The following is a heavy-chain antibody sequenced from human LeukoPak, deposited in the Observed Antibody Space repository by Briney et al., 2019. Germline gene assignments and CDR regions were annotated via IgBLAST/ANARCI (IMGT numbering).Heavy chain of an antibody. Sequence: GGSLRLSCAASGFTFSSYAMSWVRQAPGKGLEWVSAISGSGGSTYYADSVKGRFTISRDNAKNSLYLQMNSLRAEDTAVYYCARDPYAAAGIAYWGQGTLVTVSS. V-gene: IGHV3-23*01. D-gene: IGHD6-13*01. CDR2: ISGSGGST. CDR3: ARDPYAAAGIAY. J-gene: IGHJ4*02. CDR1: GFTFSSYA.